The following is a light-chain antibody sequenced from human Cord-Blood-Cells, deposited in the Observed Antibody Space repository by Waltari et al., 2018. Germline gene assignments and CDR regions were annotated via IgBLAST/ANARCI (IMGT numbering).Light chain of an antibody. Sequence: DIVMPQSPDSLAVSLRVRATIPCTSSQSVLYSSNNKNYLAWYQQKPGQPPKLLIYWASTRESGVPDRFSGSGSGTDFTLTISSLQAEDVSVYYCQQYYSTPWTFGQGTKVEIK. CDR2: WAS. CDR1: QSVLYSSNNKNY. CDR3: QQYYSTPWT. J-gene: IGKJ1*01. V-gene: IGKV4-1*01.